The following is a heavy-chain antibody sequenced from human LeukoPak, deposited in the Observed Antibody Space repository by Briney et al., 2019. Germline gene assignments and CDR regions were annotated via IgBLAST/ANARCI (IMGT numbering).Heavy chain of an antibody. CDR3: ARGVYYYDSSGYYYFDY. CDR2: IGTAGDT. V-gene: IGHV3-13*01. D-gene: IGHD3-22*01. J-gene: IGHJ4*02. CDR1: GFTFSSYD. Sequence: HTGGSLRLSCAASGFTFSSYDMHWVRQATGKGLEWVSAIGTAGDTYYPGSVKGRFTISRENAKNSLYLQMNSLRAGDTAVYYCARGVYYYDSSGYYYFDYWGQGTLVTVSS.